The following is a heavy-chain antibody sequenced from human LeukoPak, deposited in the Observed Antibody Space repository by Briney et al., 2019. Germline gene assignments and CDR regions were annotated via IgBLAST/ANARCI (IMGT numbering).Heavy chain of an antibody. CDR1: GGSISGYY. CDR3: ARVRGYDSGGFDY. V-gene: IGHV4-59*01. D-gene: IGHD5-12*01. CDR2: IYYSGST. Sequence: SETLSLTCTVSGGSISGYYWNWIRQPPGKGLEWIGSIYYSGSTNYNPSLKSRVTISVDTSKNQFSLKLSSVTAADTAVYYCARVRGYDSGGFDYWGQGTLVTVSS. J-gene: IGHJ4*02.